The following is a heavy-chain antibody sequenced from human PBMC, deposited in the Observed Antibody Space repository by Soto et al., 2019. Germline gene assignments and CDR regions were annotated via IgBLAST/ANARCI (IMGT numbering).Heavy chain of an antibody. Sequence: SVKVSCKATGGTFSSYAISWVRQAPGQGLEWMGGIIPVFGTADYAQNFQGIVTITADESTSTVYMELRSLRSDDTAVYYCARDGVAPYYYYGMDVWGQGAPVTVSS. V-gene: IGHV1-69*13. CDR2: IIPVFGTA. CDR1: GGTFSSYA. D-gene: IGHD5-12*01. J-gene: IGHJ6*02. CDR3: ARDGVAPYYYYGMDV.